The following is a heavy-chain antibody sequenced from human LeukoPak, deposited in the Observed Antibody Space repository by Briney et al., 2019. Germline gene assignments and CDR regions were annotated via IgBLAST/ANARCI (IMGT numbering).Heavy chain of an antibody. CDR2: IYHSGGT. D-gene: IGHD3-3*01. CDR3: AMPSYYDFWSGGADAFDI. Sequence: PSETLSLTCAVSGYSISSGYYWGWIRQPPGKGLEWMGSIYHSGGTYYNPSLKSRVTILVDTSKNQFSLKLSSVTAADTAVYYCAMPSYYDFWSGGADAFDIWGQGTMVTVSS. CDR1: GYSISSGYY. V-gene: IGHV4-38-2*01. J-gene: IGHJ3*02.